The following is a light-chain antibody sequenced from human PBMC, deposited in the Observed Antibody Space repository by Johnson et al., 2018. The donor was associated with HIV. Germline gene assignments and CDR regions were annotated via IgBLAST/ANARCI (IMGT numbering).Light chain of an antibody. J-gene: IGLJ1*01. CDR2: ENN. CDR1: SSNIGNNY. V-gene: IGLV1-51*02. Sequence: QSVLTQPPSVSAAPGQRVTISCSGSSSNIGNNYVSWYQQLPGTDPTLLIYENNKRPSGIPDRFAGSKSGTSATLGITGLQPGDEADYYSGTWDNSLNTGAVFGPGTKVTVL. CDR3: GTWDNSLNTGAV.